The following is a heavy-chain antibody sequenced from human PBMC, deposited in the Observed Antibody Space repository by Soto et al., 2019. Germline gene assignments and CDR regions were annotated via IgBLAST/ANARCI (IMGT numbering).Heavy chain of an antibody. CDR2: IYYSGST. Sequence: SETLSLTCTVSGGSISSSSYYWGWIRQPPGKGLEWIGSIYYSGSTYYNPSLKSRVTISVDTSKNQFSLKLSSVTAADTAVYYCARSGGYCSGGSCYKYNWFDPWGQGTLVTVSS. D-gene: IGHD2-15*01. J-gene: IGHJ5*02. CDR1: GGSISSSSYY. V-gene: IGHV4-39*01. CDR3: ARSGGYCSGGSCYKYNWFDP.